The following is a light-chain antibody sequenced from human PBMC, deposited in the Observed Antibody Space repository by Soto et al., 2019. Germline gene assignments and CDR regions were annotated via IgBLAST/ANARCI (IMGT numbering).Light chain of an antibody. V-gene: IGLV2-11*01. Sequence: QSALAQPRSVSGPPGQSVTISCTGTSSDVGVYNYASWYQQYPGKAPKIMIYDVSKRPSGVPDRFSGSKSDNTASLTISGLQAEDEADYYCCSYAGSYTFVFGIGTKVTVL. CDR2: DVS. J-gene: IGLJ1*01. CDR3: CSYAGSYTFV. CDR1: SSDVGVYNY.